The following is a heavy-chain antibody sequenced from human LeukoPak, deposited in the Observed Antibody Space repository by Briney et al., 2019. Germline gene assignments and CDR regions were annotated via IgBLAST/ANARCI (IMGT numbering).Heavy chain of an antibody. CDR2: IYYSGST. D-gene: IGHD3-22*01. J-gene: IGHJ4*02. V-gene: IGHV4-59*08. Sequence: SETLSLTCTVSGGSISNYYWMWIRQPPGKGLEYIGYIYYSGSTNYNPSLKSRVTISVDTSKNQFSLKLSSVTAADTAMYYCARYWGPYDNSGAYFDYWGQGTLVTVSS. CDR1: GGSISNYY. CDR3: ARYWGPYDNSGAYFDY.